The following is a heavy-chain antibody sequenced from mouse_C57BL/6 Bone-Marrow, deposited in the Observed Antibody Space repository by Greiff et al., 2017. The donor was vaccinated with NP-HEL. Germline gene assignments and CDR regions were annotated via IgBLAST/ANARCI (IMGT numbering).Heavy chain of an antibody. CDR1: GYTFTSYW. CDR2: IYPGSGST. D-gene: IGHD1-1*01. J-gene: IGHJ3*01. V-gene: IGHV1-55*01. Sequence: QVQLQQSGAELVKPGASVKMSCKASGYTFTSYWITWVKQRPGQGLEWIGDIYPGSGSTNYNEKFKSKATLTVDTSSSTAYMQLSSLTSEDSAVYYCARGRDGRRLVAYWGQGTLVTVSA. CDR3: ARGRDGRRLVAY.